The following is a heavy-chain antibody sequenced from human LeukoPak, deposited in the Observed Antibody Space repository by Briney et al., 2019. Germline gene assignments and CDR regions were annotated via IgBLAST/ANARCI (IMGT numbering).Heavy chain of an antibody. V-gene: IGHV4-59*11. Sequence: ASGTLSLTCAVSGGSISSHYWSWIRQPPGKGLEWIGSIYYSGGTNYIPSLKSRVTISVDTSKNQFSLKLSSVTAADTAVYYCAREPLYYDSSGYYYYYYMDVWGKGTTVTVSS. J-gene: IGHJ6*03. CDR3: AREPLYYDSSGYYYYYYMDV. CDR2: IYYSGGT. D-gene: IGHD3-22*01. CDR1: GGSISSHY.